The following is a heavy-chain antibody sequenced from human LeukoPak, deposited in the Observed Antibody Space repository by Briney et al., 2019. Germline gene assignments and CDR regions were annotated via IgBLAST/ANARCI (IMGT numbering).Heavy chain of an antibody. Sequence: ASVKVSCKASGYTSTSYYMHWVRQAPGQGLEWMGIINPSGGSTSYAQKFQGRVTMTRDTSTSTVYMELSSLRSEDTAVYYCARKSAVGARLSFFDLWGRGTLVTVSS. V-gene: IGHV1-46*01. CDR1: GYTSTSYY. J-gene: IGHJ2*01. CDR2: INPSGGST. D-gene: IGHD1-26*01. CDR3: ARKSAVGARLSFFDL.